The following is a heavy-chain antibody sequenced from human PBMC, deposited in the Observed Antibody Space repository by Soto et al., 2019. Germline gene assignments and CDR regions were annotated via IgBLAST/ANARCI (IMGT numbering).Heavy chain of an antibody. CDR1: GIPVSSNY. D-gene: IGHD3-10*01. Sequence: EGQLVESGGGLVQPGGSLRLSCAASGIPVSSNYMTWVRQAPGKGLEWVSVLHSGGDTYYANSVKGRFTISRHDSTNTLFLQMNNLTPEDTAVYYCARDGPYYYASRMDVWGQGTTVTVSS. CDR2: LHSGGDT. V-gene: IGHV3-53*04. CDR3: ARDGPYYYASRMDV. J-gene: IGHJ6*02.